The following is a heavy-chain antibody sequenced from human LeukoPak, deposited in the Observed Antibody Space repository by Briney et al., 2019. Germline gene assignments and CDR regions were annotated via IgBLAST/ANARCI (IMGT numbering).Heavy chain of an antibody. CDR2: ISNSGTIM. J-gene: IGHJ4*02. CDR3: LGGTCF. Sequence: PGGSLRLSCAASGFIFSNYEMNWVRQAPGKGLEWVSYISNSGTIMYYADSVKGRFTISRDNAKNSLSLQMNSLRADDTAVYYCLGGTCFWGRGTLVTVSS. V-gene: IGHV3-48*03. CDR1: GFIFSNYE. D-gene: IGHD2-15*01.